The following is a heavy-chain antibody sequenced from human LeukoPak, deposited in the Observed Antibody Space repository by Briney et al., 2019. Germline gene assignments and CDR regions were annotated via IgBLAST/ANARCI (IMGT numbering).Heavy chain of an antibody. D-gene: IGHD3-3*01. J-gene: IGHJ4*02. CDR3: ARSYVLRFLEWPY. CDR1: GGSISSYY. V-gene: IGHV4-39*01. Sequence: SETLSLTCTVSGGSISSYYWGWIHQPPGKGLEWIGSIYYSGSTYYNPSLKSRVTISVDTSKNQFSLKLSSVTAADTAVYYCARSYVLRFLEWPYWGQGTLVTVSS. CDR2: IYYSGST.